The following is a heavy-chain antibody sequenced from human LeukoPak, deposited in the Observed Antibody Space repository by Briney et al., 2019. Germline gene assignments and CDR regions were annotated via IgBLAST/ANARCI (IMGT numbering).Heavy chain of an antibody. CDR1: GGTFSSYA. CDR3: ARETFNGSGSYYGFWFDP. D-gene: IGHD3-10*01. Sequence: SVKVSCKASGGTFSSYAISWVRQAPGQGLEWMGGIIPIFGTANYAQKFQGRVTITADESTSTAYMELSSLRSEDTAVYYCARETFNGSGSYYGFWFDPWGQGTLVTVSS. J-gene: IGHJ5*02. CDR2: IIPIFGTA. V-gene: IGHV1-69*13.